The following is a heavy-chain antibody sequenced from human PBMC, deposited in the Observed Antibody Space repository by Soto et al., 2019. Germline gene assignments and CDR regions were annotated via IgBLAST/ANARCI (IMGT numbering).Heavy chain of an antibody. Sequence: PGGSLRLSCAASGFTFSSYSMNWVRQAPGKGLEWVSSISSSSSYIYYADSVKGRFTISRDNAKNSLYLQMNSLRAEDTAVYYCEREWKYNSGAFDIWGQGTMVTVSS. V-gene: IGHV3-21*01. CDR3: EREWKYNSGAFDI. CDR1: GFTFSSYS. J-gene: IGHJ3*02. D-gene: IGHD1-1*01. CDR2: ISSSSSYI.